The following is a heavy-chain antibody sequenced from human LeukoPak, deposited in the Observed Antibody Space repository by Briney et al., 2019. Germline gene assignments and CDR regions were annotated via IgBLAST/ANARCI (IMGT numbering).Heavy chain of an antibody. CDR3: TGPGGGGSHMAFDP. Sequence: GGSLRLSCAASGFTFSSYWMHWVRQSPGKGLVWVPCISGDRSNRRYADSVKGRFTISRDNAKDTLYLQLDSLRVEDTAVYYCTGPGGGGSHMAFDPWGQGTLVTVSS. CDR2: ISGDRSNR. V-gene: IGHV3-74*01. J-gene: IGHJ5*02. CDR1: GFTFSSYW. D-gene: IGHD2-15*01.